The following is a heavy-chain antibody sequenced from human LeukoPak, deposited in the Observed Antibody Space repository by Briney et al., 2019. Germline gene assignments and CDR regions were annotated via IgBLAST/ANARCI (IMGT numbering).Heavy chain of an antibody. D-gene: IGHD2-2*01. V-gene: IGHV1-69*04. Sequence: AASVKVSCKASGGTFSSYAISWVRQAPGQGLEWMGRIIPILGIANYAQKFQGRVTITADKSTSTAYMELSSLRSEDTAVYYCARGGYCSSTSCSPMGFDYWGQGTLVTVSS. CDR2: IIPILGIA. CDR3: ARGGYCSSTSCSPMGFDY. CDR1: GGTFSSYA. J-gene: IGHJ4*02.